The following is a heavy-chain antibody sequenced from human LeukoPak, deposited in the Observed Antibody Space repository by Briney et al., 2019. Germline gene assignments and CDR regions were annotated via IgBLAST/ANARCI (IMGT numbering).Heavy chain of an antibody. CDR2: INHSGST. J-gene: IGHJ4*02. Sequence: PSETLSLTCGVYGGSFSGYFWSYIRQPPGKGLEWIGEINHSGSTNYNPSLKSRVTISVDTSKNQFSLKLSSVTAADTAVYYCARGLWFGESPNFDYWGQGTLVTVSS. D-gene: IGHD3-10*01. V-gene: IGHV4-34*01. CDR1: GGSFSGYF. CDR3: ARGLWFGESPNFDY.